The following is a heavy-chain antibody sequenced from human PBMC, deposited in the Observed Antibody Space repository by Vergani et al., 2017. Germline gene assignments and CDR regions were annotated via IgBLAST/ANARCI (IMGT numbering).Heavy chain of an antibody. J-gene: IGHJ4*02. Sequence: EVQLVESGGGLVQPGRSLRLSCTASGFTFGDYAMSWFRQAPGKGPEWIGFIRSKGYGGTADYAASVKGRFTISRDDSTSIAYLKMNSLKTEDTGVYCCVREGASSWYGKGFKDYWGQGTLVTVSS. D-gene: IGHD6-13*01. CDR1: GFTFGDYA. CDR3: VREGASSWYGKGFKDY. V-gene: IGHV3-49*03. CDR2: IRSKGYGGTA.